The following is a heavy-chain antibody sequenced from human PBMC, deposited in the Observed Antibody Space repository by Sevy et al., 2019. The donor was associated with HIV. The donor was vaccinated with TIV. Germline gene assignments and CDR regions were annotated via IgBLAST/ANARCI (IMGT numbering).Heavy chain of an antibody. D-gene: IGHD3-10*01. J-gene: IGHJ5*02. CDR1: GFTFSSYA. CDR2: ISGSGGST. CDR3: AKGWGFGELLYLIWFDA. V-gene: IGHV3-23*01. Sequence: GGSLRLSCAASGFTFSSYAISWVRQAPGKGLEWVSAISGSGGSTYYADSVKGRFTISRDNSKNTLYLQMNSVRAEDTAVCYCAKGWGFGELLYLIWFDAWGQGTLVTVSS.